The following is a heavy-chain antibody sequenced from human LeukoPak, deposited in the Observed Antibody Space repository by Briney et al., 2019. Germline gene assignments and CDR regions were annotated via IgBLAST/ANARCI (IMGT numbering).Heavy chain of an antibody. D-gene: IGHD2-2*01. V-gene: IGHV3-7*01. CDR2: IHQNGGRQ. CDR3: ARDPTADDY. CDR1: GFSFTDYS. J-gene: IGHJ4*02. Sequence: GGSLRLSCAASGFSFTDYSMSWVRQAPGKGLEWVANIHQNGGRQYYVASAKGRFTISRDNAKNSLFLQMNSLRAEDTAIYYCARDPTADDYWGQGTLVTVSS.